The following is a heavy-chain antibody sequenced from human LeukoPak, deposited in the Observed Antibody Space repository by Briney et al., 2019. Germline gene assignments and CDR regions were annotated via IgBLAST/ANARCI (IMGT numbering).Heavy chain of an antibody. Sequence: SQTLSLTCAISGDSVSSNSAAWNWIRQSPSRGLEWLGRTYYRSKWYNDYAVSVKSRVTINPDTSKNQFSLQLNSVTPEDTAVYYCARVARTIFGVGMDVWGKGTTVTVSS. CDR2: TYYRSKWYN. J-gene: IGHJ6*04. CDR3: ARVARTIFGVGMDV. V-gene: IGHV6-1*01. CDR1: GDSVSSNSAA. D-gene: IGHD3-3*01.